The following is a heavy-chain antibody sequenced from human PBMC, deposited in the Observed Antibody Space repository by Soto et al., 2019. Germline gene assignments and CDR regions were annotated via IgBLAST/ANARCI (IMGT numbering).Heavy chain of an antibody. V-gene: IGHV1-69*01. CDR2: IIPIFGTA. Sequence: QVQLVQSGAEVKKPGSSVKVSCKASGGTFSSYAISWVRQAPGQGLEWMGGIIPIFGTANYAQKFQGRVTITADESTSTAYMELSSLRSEDTAVYYCAREGRGGAANELWGMDVWGQGTTVTVSS. CDR1: GGTFSSYA. CDR3: AREGRGGAANELWGMDV. J-gene: IGHJ6*02. D-gene: IGHD3-16*01.